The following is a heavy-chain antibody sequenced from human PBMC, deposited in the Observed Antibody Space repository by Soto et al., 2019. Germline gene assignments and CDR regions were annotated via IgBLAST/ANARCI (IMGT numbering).Heavy chain of an antibody. CDR2: INAGNGNT. CDR3: ARDYGGFDP. CDR1: GYTYTSYG. V-gene: IGHV1-3*01. D-gene: IGHD3-10*01. Sequence: GASVKVSCKACGYTYTSYGISWVRQAPGQRLEWMGWINAGNGNTKYSQKFQGRVTITRDTSASTAYMELSSLRSEDTAVYYCARDYGGFDPWSQGTLVTVSS. J-gene: IGHJ5*02.